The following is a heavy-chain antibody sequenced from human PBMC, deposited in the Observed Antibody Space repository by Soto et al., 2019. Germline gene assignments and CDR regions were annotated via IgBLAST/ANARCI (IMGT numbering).Heavy chain of an antibody. CDR1: GFTFSNSW. CDR2: INADGTST. CDR3: VKVLARGVGVPRFYFDS. J-gene: IGHJ4*02. V-gene: IGHV3-74*01. D-gene: IGHD2-2*01. Sequence: GSLRLSCAASGFTFSNSWMHWVRQVSGKGLEWVSRINADGTSTSYADSVKGRFTISRDNAKNTLYLHVNSLRAEDTAVYYCVKVLARGVGVPRFYFDSWGQGALVTVSS.